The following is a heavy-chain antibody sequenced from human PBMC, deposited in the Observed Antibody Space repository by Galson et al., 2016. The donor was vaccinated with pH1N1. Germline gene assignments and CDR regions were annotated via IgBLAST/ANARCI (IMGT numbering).Heavy chain of an antibody. Sequence: SETLSLTCTVSSDSFRTTSHNWSWIRQPAGKGPEWIGNVYVSGHTNYNPSLESRVTISIDTSKNRISLNLDSVTAADTAVYYCAVPGDYFDYWGQGILVTVSS. D-gene: IGHD7-27*01. V-gene: IGHV4-61*10. CDR3: AVPGDYFDY. J-gene: IGHJ4*02. CDR2: VYVSGHT. CDR1: SDSFRTTSHN.